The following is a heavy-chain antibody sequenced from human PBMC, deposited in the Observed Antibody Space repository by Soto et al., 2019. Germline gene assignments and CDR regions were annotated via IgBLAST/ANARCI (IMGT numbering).Heavy chain of an antibody. CDR3: ASGPRIVVVITTKYFQH. CDR1: GGTFSSYA. Sequence: ASVKVSCKASGGTFSSYAISWVRQAPGQGLEWMGGIIPIFGTANYAQKFQGRVTITADESTSTAYMELSSLRSEDTAVYHCASGPRIVVVITTKYFQHWGQGTLVTVSS. J-gene: IGHJ1*01. D-gene: IGHD3-22*01. V-gene: IGHV1-69*13. CDR2: IIPIFGTA.